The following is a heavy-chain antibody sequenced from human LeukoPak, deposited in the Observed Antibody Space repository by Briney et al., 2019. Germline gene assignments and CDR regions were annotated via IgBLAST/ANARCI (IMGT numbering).Heavy chain of an antibody. CDR2: ISSSSSYI. Sequence: PGGSLRLSCAASGFTFSSYSMNWVRQAPGKGLEWVSSISSSSSYIYYADSLKGRFTISRDNAKNSLYLQLNSLSGEDTAVYYCTRGNLDGSPGDYWGQGTLVIVSS. V-gene: IGHV3-21*01. CDR1: GFTFSSYS. CDR3: TRGNLDGSPGDY. J-gene: IGHJ4*02. D-gene: IGHD2/OR15-2a*01.